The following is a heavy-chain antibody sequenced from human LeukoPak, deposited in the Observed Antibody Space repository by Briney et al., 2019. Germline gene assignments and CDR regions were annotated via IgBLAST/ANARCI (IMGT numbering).Heavy chain of an antibody. CDR2: ISSSSSYI. V-gene: IGHV3-21*01. CDR3: ARDQGYCGGDCYPPLRPYYFDY. CDR1: GFTFNTYA. D-gene: IGHD2-21*02. Sequence: PGGSLRLSCAASGFTFNTYAMSWVRQAPGKGLEWVSSISSSSSYIYYADSVKGRFTISRDNAKNSLYLQMNSLRAEDTAVYYCARDQGYCGGDCYPPLRPYYFDYWGQGTLVTVSS. J-gene: IGHJ4*02.